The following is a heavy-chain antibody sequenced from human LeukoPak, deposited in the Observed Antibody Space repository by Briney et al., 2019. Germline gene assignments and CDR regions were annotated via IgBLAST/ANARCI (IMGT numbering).Heavy chain of an antibody. Sequence: GGSLRLSCAASGFTFSSYGMHWVRQAPGKGLEWVAVIWYDGSNKYYADSVKGRFTISRDNSKNTLYLQMNSLRAEDTAVYYCAKLKQLDYFDYWGQGTLVTVSS. CDR2: IWYDGSNK. D-gene: IGHD6-13*01. J-gene: IGHJ4*02. V-gene: IGHV3-33*06. CDR3: AKLKQLDYFDY. CDR1: GFTFSSYG.